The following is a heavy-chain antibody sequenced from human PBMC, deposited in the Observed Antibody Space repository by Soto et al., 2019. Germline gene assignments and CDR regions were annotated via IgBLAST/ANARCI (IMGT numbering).Heavy chain of an antibody. V-gene: IGHV4-34*01. J-gene: IGHJ5*02. CDR1: GGSFSGYY. CDR3: ARDCSGGSCYDWFDP. Sequence: QVQLQQWGAGLLKPSETLSLTCAVYGGSFSGYYWSWIRQPPGKGLEWIGEINHSGSTNYNPSLKSRVTISVDTSKNQFSLKLSSVTAADTAVYYCARDCSGGSCYDWFDPWGQGTLVTVSS. CDR2: INHSGST. D-gene: IGHD2-15*01.